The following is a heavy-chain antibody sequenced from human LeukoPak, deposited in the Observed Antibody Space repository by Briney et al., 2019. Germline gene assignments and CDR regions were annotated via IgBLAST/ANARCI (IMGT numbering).Heavy chain of an antibody. CDR2: IYYSGST. Sequence: PSETLSLTCTVSGGSITTSNYYWGWIRQPPGKGLEWIGSIYYSGSTYYNPSLKSRVTISVDTSKNQFSLKLSSVIAADTAVYYCARRESRYYFGYWGQGTLVTVSS. CDR3: ARRESRYYFGY. CDR1: GGSITTSNYY. J-gene: IGHJ4*02. V-gene: IGHV4-39*01.